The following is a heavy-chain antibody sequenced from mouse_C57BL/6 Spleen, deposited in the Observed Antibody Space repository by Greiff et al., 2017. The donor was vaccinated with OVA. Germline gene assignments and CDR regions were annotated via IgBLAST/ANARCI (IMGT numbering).Heavy chain of an antibody. V-gene: IGHV1-55*01. CDR2: IYPGSGSN. Sequence: QVQLQQPGAELVKPGASVKMSCKASGYTFTSYWITWVKQRPGQGLEWIGDIYPGSGSNNYNEKFKSKATLTVDTSSSTAYMQLSSLTSEDSAVYYCARGAQAKDYAMDYWGQGTSVTVSS. D-gene: IGHD3-2*02. CDR1: GYTFTSYW. CDR3: ARGAQAKDYAMDY. J-gene: IGHJ4*01.